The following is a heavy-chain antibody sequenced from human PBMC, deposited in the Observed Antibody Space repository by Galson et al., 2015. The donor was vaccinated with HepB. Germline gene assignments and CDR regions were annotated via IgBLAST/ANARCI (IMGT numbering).Heavy chain of an antibody. CDR2: VSSYNDNA. CDR3: ATYRLSDSGDYLASV. Sequence: SVKVSCKASDNTFSRHGVSWVRQAPEQGLEWMGWVSSYNDNAKSAQKVQARITMTTDTSTRTAYMELRSLKSDDTAIYYCATYRLSDSGDYLASVWGQGTLVTVSA. D-gene: IGHD1-26*01. V-gene: IGHV1-18*01. CDR1: DNTFSRHG. J-gene: IGHJ4*02.